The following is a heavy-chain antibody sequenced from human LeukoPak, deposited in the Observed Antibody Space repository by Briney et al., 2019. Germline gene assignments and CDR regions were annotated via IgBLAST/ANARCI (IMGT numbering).Heavy chain of an antibody. CDR1: GYTFTSYY. V-gene: IGHV1-46*01. CDR3: ARGQPWYSSGWHYYFDY. CDR2: INPSGGST. D-gene: IGHD6-19*01. Sequence: ASVKVSCKASGYTFTSYYMHWVRQAPGQGLEWMGIINPSGGSTSYAQKLQGRATMTRDTSTSTVYMELSSLRSEDTAVYYCARGQPWYSSGWHYYFDYWGQGTLVTVSS. J-gene: IGHJ4*02.